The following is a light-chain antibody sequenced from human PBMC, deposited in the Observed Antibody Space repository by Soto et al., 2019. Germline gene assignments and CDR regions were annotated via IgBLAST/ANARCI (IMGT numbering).Light chain of an antibody. CDR2: GAS. J-gene: IGKJ1*01. CDR1: QSVSSN. Sequence: EIAMTQSPATLSVSPGERATLSCRASQSVSSNLAWYQHKPGQAPRLLIYGASTRATGIPARFSGSGSGTEFTLTISSLQSEDFAVYYCQQYNNWTPWTFGQGTKVDIK. CDR3: QQYNNWTPWT. V-gene: IGKV3-15*01.